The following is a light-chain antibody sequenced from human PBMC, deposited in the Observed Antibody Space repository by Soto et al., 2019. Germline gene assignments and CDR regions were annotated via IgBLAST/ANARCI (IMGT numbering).Light chain of an antibody. CDR3: QQYNSYWR. Sequence: DIQMTHSPSALSASEGDRVTITCRASQSISSWLAWYQQKPGKAPKLLIYDASSLESGVPSRFSGSGSGTEFTLTISSLQPDDFATYYCQQYNSYWRFGQGTKVDI. CDR1: QSISSW. CDR2: DAS. J-gene: IGKJ1*01. V-gene: IGKV1-5*01.